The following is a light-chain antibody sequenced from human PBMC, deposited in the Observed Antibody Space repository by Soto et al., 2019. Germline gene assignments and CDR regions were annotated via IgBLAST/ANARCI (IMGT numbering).Light chain of an antibody. CDR1: QSISSY. CDR2: DAS. V-gene: IGKV1-33*01. J-gene: IGKJ5*01. CDR3: QQYENLPT. Sequence: DIQMTQSPSTLSASVGDRVSITCRASQSISSYLNWYQQKPGRAPKLLIYDASNLEAGVPSRFRGSGSGTDFTFTISRLQPEDIATYYCQQYENLPTFGQGTRLEIK.